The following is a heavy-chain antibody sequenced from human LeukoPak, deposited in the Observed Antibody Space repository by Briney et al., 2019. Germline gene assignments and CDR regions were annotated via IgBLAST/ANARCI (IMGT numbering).Heavy chain of an antibody. CDR3: AKNSGGTCYSHLDY. J-gene: IGHJ4*02. D-gene: IGHD2-15*01. Sequence: GGALRLSRAASGFIHSSYGMPWVGQPPGKGRAGVSGISGSGGSTYYEDSVKGRFTISRDNSKNTLYLQMNSLRAEDTAVYYCAKNSGGTCYSHLDYWGQGTLVTVSS. CDR2: ISGSGGST. V-gene: IGHV3-23*01. CDR1: GFIHSSYG.